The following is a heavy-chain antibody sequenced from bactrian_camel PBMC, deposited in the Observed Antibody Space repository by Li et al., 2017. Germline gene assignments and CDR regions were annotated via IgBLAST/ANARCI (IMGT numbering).Heavy chain of an antibody. D-gene: IGHD1*01. J-gene: IGHJ4*01. CDR1: DHSFTTYC. CDR2: LTSDGRT. V-gene: IGHV3S53*01. Sequence: HVQLVESGGGSLQAGGSLTLSCAVSDHSFTTYCLAWFRQDPGKEREGVAGLTSDGRTTYAASVKDRFTISRDNAENTVYLQMNALKSEDTAMYYCARGDWNVGFDYWGQGTQVTVS. CDR3: ARGDWNVGFDY.